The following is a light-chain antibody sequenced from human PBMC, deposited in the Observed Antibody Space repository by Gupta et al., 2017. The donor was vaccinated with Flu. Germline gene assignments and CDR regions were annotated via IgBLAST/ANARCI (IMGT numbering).Light chain of an antibody. CDR3: QQYSSSRGT. CDR2: DAS. J-gene: IGKJ4*01. Sequence: EIVLTQSPGTLSLSPGERATLSCRASQSVGGSYLAWYQQKPGQAPRLLIYDASSRATGIPDRFGGSGSGTDFTLTISRLEPEDFAVYYCQQYSSSRGTSGGGTKVEIK. V-gene: IGKV3-20*01. CDR1: QSVGGSY.